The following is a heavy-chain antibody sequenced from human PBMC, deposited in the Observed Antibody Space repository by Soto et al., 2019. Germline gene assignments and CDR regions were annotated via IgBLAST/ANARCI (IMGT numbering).Heavy chain of an antibody. CDR2: IWYDGSNK. D-gene: IGHD2-21*01. J-gene: IGHJ6*02. CDR3: AREEHPEYYYYGMDV. V-gene: IGHV3-33*01. CDR1: GFTFSSYG. Sequence: GGSLRLSCAAPGFTFSSYGMHWVRQAPGKGLEWVAVIWYDGSNKYYADSVKGRFTISRDNSKNTLYLQMNSLRAEDTAVYYCAREEHPEYYYYGMDVWGQGTTVTVSS.